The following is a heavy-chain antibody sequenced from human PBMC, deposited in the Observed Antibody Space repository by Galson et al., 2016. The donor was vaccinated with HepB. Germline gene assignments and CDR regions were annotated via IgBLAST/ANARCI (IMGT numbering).Heavy chain of an antibody. D-gene: IGHD6-19*01. J-gene: IGHJ6*02. CDR2: ISYDGSNK. CDR1: GFTFSRYA. CDR3: ARDGTPVAVYGMDV. V-gene: IGHV3-30*04. Sequence: SLRLSCAASGFTFSRYAMHWVRQAPGKGLEWVAVISYDGSNKDYAGSVKGRFTISRDNSKKTLYVQMNRLRAEDTAVYYCARDGTPVAVYGMDVWGQGTAVTVSS.